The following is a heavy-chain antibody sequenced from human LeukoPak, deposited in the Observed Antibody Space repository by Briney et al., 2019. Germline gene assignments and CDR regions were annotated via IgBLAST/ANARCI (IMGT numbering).Heavy chain of an antibody. CDR2: IKSKTDGGTT. CDR1: GFTFSNAW. Sequence: GGSLRLSCAASGFTFSNAWMSWVRQAPGKGLEWVGRIKSKTDGGTTDYAAPVKGRFTISRDDSKNTLYLQMNSLKTEDTAVYYCTTRITMVRGFQHWGQGTLVTVSS. J-gene: IGHJ1*01. CDR3: TTRITMVRGFQH. D-gene: IGHD3-10*01. V-gene: IGHV3-15*01.